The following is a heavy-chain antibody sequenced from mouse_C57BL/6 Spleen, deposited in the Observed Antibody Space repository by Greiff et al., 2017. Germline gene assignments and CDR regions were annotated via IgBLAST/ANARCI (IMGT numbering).Heavy chain of an antibody. CDR3: ARARGSGYFDY. Sequence: QVQLQQSDAELVKPGASVKLSCKVSGYTFTDHTIHWLKQRPEQGLEWIGNIYPCDGSTKYNEKFKGKATLTADNSSSTAYMQLNSLTSEDSAVYSCARARGSGYFDYWGQGTTLTVSS. D-gene: IGHD3-2*02. CDR1: GYTFTDHT. J-gene: IGHJ2*01. CDR2: IYPCDGST. V-gene: IGHV1-78*01.